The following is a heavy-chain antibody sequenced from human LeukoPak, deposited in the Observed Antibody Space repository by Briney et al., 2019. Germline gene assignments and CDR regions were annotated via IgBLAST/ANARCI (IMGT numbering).Heavy chain of an antibody. V-gene: IGHV6-1*01. CDR3: ARCCSSTSCPDWYFGL. CDR2: TYYRSKWYN. Sequence: SQTLSLTCAISGDSVSSNSAAWNWMRQSPSRGLEWLGRTYYRSKWYNDYAASMKSRITINPDTSKNQFSLKLSSVTAADTAVYYCARCCSSTSCPDWYFGLWGRGTLVTVSS. J-gene: IGHJ2*01. D-gene: IGHD2-2*01. CDR1: GDSVSSNSAA.